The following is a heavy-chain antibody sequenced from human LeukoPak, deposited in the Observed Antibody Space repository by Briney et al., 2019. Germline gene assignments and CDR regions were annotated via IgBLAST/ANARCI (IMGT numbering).Heavy chain of an antibody. CDR3: ATRMTTVIPYYFDY. V-gene: IGHV1-24*01. Sequence: ASVKVSCKVSGYTLTELSMHWVRQAPGKGLEWMGGFDPEDGETIYAQKFQGRVTMTEDTSTDTAYMELSSLRSEDTAVYYCATRMTTVIPYYFDYWGQGTLVTVSS. D-gene: IGHD4-17*01. J-gene: IGHJ4*02. CDR1: GYTLTELS. CDR2: FDPEDGET.